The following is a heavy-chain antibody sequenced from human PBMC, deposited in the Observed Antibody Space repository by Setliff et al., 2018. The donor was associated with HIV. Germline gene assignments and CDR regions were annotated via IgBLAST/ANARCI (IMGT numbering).Heavy chain of an antibody. CDR1: GGSISSYY. CDR2: MYYSGST. Sequence: KSSETLSLTCTVSGGSISSYYWSWIRQPPGKGLEWIGYMYYSGSTKYNTSLKSRVTIAVDTSKKQFSLKLRSVTAADTAVYYCASGIAAAGWFDPWGQGTLVTVSS. CDR3: ASGIAAAGWFDP. D-gene: IGHD6-13*01. V-gene: IGHV4-59*01. J-gene: IGHJ5*02.